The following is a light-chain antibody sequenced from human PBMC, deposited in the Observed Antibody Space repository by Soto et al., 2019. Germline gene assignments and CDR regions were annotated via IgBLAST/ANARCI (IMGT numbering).Light chain of an antibody. CDR3: QVWDDSLSGPV. J-gene: IGLJ3*02. Sequence: SYELTQPPSVSVAPGKTARITCGGNNIGSKSVHWYQQKPGQAPVLVIYYDNDRPSGIPERFSGSNSGNTATLTISRVEAGDEADYYCQVWDDSLSGPVFGGGTKVTVL. V-gene: IGLV3-21*04. CDR1: NIGSKS. CDR2: YDN.